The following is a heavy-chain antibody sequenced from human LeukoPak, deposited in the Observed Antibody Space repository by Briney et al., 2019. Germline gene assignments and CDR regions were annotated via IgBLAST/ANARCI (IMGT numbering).Heavy chain of an antibody. CDR1: GGSISSYY. Sequence: PSETLSLTCTVSGGSISSYYWSWIRQPPGKGLEWIGYIYYSGSTNYNPSLKSRVTISVDTSKNQFSLKLSSVTAGDTAVYYCARGNILNWFDPWGQGTLVTVSS. CDR2: IYYSGST. CDR3: ARGNILNWFDP. J-gene: IGHJ5*02. V-gene: IGHV4-59*01.